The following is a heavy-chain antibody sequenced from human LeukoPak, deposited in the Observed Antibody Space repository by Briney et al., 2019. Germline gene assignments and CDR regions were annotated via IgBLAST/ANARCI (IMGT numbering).Heavy chain of an antibody. D-gene: IGHD4-17*01. CDR3: ARFNGDRAFDI. J-gene: IGHJ3*02. V-gene: IGHV3-23*01. CDR1: GFTFSSYA. Sequence: PGGSLRLSCAASGFTFSSYAMSWVRQAPGKGLEWVSAISGSGGSTYYADSVKGRFTISRDNSKNTLYLQMGSLRAEDMAVYHCARFNGDRAFDIWGQGTMVTVSS. CDR2: ISGSGGST.